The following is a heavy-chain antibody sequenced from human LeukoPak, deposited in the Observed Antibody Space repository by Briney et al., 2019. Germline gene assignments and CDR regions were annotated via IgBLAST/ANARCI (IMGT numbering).Heavy chain of an antibody. Sequence: ASVKVSCKASGYTFTSYYLHSGPQAPGQDLEWMGIINPSGGNTKYAQKFQDRVTMTRDTSTSTVYMQLSSLRSEDTAVYYCARDEMDSLDYWGQGTLVTVSS. J-gene: IGHJ4*02. CDR1: GYTFTSYY. CDR2: INPSGGNT. CDR3: ARDEMDSLDY. V-gene: IGHV1-46*01. D-gene: IGHD5-24*01.